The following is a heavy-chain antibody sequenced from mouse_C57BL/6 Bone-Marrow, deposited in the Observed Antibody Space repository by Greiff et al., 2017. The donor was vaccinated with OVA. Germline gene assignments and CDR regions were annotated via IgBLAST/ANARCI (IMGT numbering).Heavy chain of an antibody. CDR3: ARDPYYYAMDY. Sequence: EVQLQESEGGLVQPGSSMKLSCTASGFTFSDYYMAWVRQVPEKGLEWVANINYDGSSTYYLDSLKSRFIISRDNAKNILYLQMSSLKSEDTATYYCARDPYYYAMDYWGQGTAVTVSA. CDR1: GFTFSDYY. V-gene: IGHV5-16*01. CDR2: INYDGSST. J-gene: IGHJ4*01.